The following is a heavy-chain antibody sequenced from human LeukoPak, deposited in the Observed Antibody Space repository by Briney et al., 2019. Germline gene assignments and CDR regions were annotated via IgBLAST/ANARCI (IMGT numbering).Heavy chain of an antibody. J-gene: IGHJ5*02. V-gene: IGHV3-30*04. CDR2: ISYDGSTK. D-gene: IGHD3-10*01. CDR3: ARDRYSHSGNNWFDP. CDR1: GFTFSSYA. Sequence: PGGSLRLSCAVSGFTFSSYAMDWVRQAPGKGLEWVVVISYDGSTKYYADSVKGRFTISRDNSKNTLYLQMNSLRREDTAVYYCARDRYSHSGNNWFDPWGQRTLVTVSS.